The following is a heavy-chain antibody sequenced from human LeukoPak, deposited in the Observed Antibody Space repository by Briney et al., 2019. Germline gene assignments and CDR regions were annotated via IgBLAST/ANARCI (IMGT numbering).Heavy chain of an antibody. J-gene: IGHJ6*04. CDR1: GYTFTGYY. CDR2: INPNTGGT. CDR3: ARDFGELFGMDV. Sequence: GASVTVSCKASGYTFTGYYMHWVRQAPGQGLEWMGWINPNTGGTNYAQKFQGRVTMTRDTSISTAYMELSRLRSDDTAVYYCARDFGELFGMDVWGKGTTVTVSS. D-gene: IGHD3-10*01. V-gene: IGHV1-2*02.